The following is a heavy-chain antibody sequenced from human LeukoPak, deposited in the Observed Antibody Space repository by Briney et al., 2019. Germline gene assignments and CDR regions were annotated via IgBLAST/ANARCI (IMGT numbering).Heavy chain of an antibody. D-gene: IGHD5-12*01. CDR2: INPSGGST. CDR3: ARDSGYDLRVLDYYGMDV. Sequence: ASVKVSCKASGYTFTSYYMHWVRQAPGQGLEWMGIINPSGGSTSYAQKFQGRVTMTRDTSTSTVYMELSSLRSEDAAVYYCARDSGYDLRVLDYYGMDVWGQGTTVTVSS. V-gene: IGHV1-46*01. CDR1: GYTFTSYY. J-gene: IGHJ6*02.